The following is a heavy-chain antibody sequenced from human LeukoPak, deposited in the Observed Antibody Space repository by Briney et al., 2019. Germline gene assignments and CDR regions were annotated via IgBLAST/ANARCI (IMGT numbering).Heavy chain of an antibody. CDR3: ARGASFVFD. CDR1: GFTFSSYE. J-gene: IGHJ4*02. V-gene: IGHV3-48*03. D-gene: IGHD3-3*01. CDR2: ISSSGSTI. Sequence: GGSLRLSCAASGFTFSSYEMNWVRQAPGKGLEWVSYISSSGSTIYYADSVKGRFTISRDDAKNSLYLQMNSLRAEDTAVYYCARGASFVFDWGQGTLVTVSS.